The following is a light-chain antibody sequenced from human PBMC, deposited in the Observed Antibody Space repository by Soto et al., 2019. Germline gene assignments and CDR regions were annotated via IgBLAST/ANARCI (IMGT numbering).Light chain of an antibody. CDR2: DAS. J-gene: IGKJ5*01. CDR1: QTVNN. Sequence: IVLTQSPATLSLSPGERATLSCRASQTVNNIAWYRQKPGQAPRLLIYDASSRAAGIPARFSGSGSGTDFTLTISSLEPEDFAVYYCQGARAFGRGTRLEI. CDR3: QGARA. V-gene: IGKV3-11*01.